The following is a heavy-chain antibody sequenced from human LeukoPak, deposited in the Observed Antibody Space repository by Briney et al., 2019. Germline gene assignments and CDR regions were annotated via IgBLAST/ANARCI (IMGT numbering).Heavy chain of an antibody. CDR3: ATVMPYDYYYDMDV. D-gene: IGHD2-2*01. V-gene: IGHV1-2*02. J-gene: IGHJ6*03. Sequence: GASVKVSCKASGYTFTGYYMHWVRQAPGQGLEWMGWINPNSGGTNYAQKFQGRVTMTRDTSISTAYMELSRLRSDDTAVYYCATVMPYDYYYDMDVSGKGTTVTVSS. CDR1: GYTFTGYY. CDR2: INPNSGGT.